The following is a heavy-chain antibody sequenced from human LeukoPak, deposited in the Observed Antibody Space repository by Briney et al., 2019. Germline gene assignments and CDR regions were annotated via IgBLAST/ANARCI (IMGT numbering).Heavy chain of an antibody. D-gene: IGHD6-13*01. J-gene: IGHJ6*02. V-gene: IGHV3-30-3*01. CDR2: ISYDGSNQ. CDR1: GFTFSRYP. Sequence: PGGSLRLSCAASGFTFSRYPMHWVRQAPGKGLEWVAVISYDGSNQYFADSVKGRFTISRDNSKNTLYLQMNSLRPEDTAVYYCAREKLFRSSRPPYYGMDVWGQGTTVTVSS. CDR3: AREKLFRSSRPPYYGMDV.